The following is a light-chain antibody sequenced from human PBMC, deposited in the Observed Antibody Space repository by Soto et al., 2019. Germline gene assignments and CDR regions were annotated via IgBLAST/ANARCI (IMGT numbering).Light chain of an antibody. CDR3: QQSYNTPRT. Sequence: IEVTQSPSSLAASVGDRVTITCRASQTISTYVNWYRQKSGAAPELLIYDASTLQSGVPSRFRGGGSGTDFTLTISSLQLDDFATYYCQQSYNTPRTFGQGTKVDIK. V-gene: IGKV1-39*01. CDR2: DAS. J-gene: IGKJ1*01. CDR1: QTISTY.